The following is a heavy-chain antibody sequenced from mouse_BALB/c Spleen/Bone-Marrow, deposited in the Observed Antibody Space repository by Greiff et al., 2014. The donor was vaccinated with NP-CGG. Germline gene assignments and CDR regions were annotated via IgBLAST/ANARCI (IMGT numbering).Heavy chain of an antibody. CDR3: ARWEYYAMDY. CDR1: GFNIKDTY. Sequence: VQLKESGAELVKPGASVKLSRTASGFNIKDTYMHWVKQRPEQGLEWIGRIDPANGNTKYDPKFQGKATITADTSSNTAYLQLSRLTSEDTAVYYCARWEYYAMDYWGQGTSVTVSS. D-gene: IGHD4-1*01. V-gene: IGHV14-3*02. CDR2: IDPANGNT. J-gene: IGHJ4*01.